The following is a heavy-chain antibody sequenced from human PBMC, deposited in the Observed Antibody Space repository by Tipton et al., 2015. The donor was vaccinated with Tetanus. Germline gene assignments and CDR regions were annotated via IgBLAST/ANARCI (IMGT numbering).Heavy chain of an antibody. V-gene: IGHV1-18*01. D-gene: IGHD1-26*01. Sequence: QLVQSGAELKKPGASVKVSCKASGYSFTNYGFSWVRQAPGQGLEWMGRISAYSGNTKYPQKLQGRVTMTTDTSTSTAYMELRSLRSDDTAVYYCARARWQSGGPYYFDYWGQGIMVTVSS. CDR1: GYSFTNYG. CDR3: ARARWQSGGPYYFDY. CDR2: ISAYSGNT. J-gene: IGHJ4*02.